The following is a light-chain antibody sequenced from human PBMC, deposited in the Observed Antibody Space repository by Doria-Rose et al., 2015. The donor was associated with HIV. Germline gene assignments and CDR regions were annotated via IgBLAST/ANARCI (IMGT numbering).Light chain of an antibody. V-gene: IGKV1-8*01. CDR1: QGISSD. Sequence: IQMTQSPSSISASTGDRVTITCRASQGISSDLAWYQQKPGGAPKLLIYTASTLQSGVPSRFSGSGSGTDFTLTISCLQSEDFATYYCQQYYDYTRTCGQGTTAESK. CDR2: TAS. J-gene: IGKJ1*01. CDR3: QQYYDYTRT.